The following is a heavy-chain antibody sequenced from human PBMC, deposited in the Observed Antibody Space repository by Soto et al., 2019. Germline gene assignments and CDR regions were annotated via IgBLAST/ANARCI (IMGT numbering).Heavy chain of an antibody. J-gene: IGHJ4*02. CDR2: IYYSGST. CDR1: GGSISSGDYY. D-gene: IGHD1-26*01. Sequence: SETLSLTCTVSGGSISSGDYYWSWIRQPPGKGLEWIGYIYYSGSTYYNPSLKSRVTISGDTSKNQFSLKLTSVTAADTAVYYCARVEASGSSPFDYWGQGTLVTVSS. V-gene: IGHV4-30-4*01. CDR3: ARVEASGSSPFDY.